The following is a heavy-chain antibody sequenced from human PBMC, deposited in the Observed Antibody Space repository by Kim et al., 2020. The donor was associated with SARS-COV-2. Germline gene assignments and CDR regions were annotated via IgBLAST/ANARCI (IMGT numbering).Heavy chain of an antibody. CDR2: ISGSGGST. V-gene: IGHV3-23*01. Sequence: GGSLRLSCAASGFTFSSYAMSWVRQAPGKGLEWVSAISGSGGSTYYADSVKGRFTISRDNSKNTLYLQMNSLRAEDTAVYYCAKHPLGQGATIFYYYGMDVWGQGTTVTVSS. CDR1: GFTFSSYA. CDR3: AKHPLGQGATIFYYYGMDV. D-gene: IGHD5-12*01. J-gene: IGHJ6*02.